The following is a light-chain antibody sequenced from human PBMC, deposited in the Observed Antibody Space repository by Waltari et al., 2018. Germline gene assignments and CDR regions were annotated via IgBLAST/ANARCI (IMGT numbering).Light chain of an antibody. CDR2: EAS. CDR3: QQSFSS. J-gene: IGKJ3*01. V-gene: IGKV1-39*01. CDR1: QSTTTY. Sequence: DFQMTLSPSSLSASVGDRVTITCRASQSTTTYLNWYQQRPGKAPKLLIYEASNLQSGVPSRFSGSGSGTDFTLTISSLQPEDFATYYCQQSFSSFGPGTKVDIK.